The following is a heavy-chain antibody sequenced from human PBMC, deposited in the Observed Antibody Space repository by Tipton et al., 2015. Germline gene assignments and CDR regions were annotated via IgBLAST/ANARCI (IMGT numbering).Heavy chain of an antibody. CDR2: IYPGDSDT. CDR1: GYTFTNYW. Sequence: VQLVQSGAEVRKPGESLKISCATSGYTFTNYWVAWVRQMPGKGLDLMGIIYPGDSDTRYSPPFQGRVTISADTYLSTAYLHWSSLKASDTAMYYCARGFGSAYDFWGQGTLVTVSS. J-gene: IGHJ4*02. CDR3: ARGFGSAYDF. V-gene: IGHV5-51*01. D-gene: IGHD3-10*01.